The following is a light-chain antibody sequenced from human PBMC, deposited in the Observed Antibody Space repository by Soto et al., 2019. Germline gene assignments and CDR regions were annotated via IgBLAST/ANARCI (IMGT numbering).Light chain of an antibody. CDR3: QQRFAWPLT. Sequence: IVLTQSPATLSLSPGERASLSCRASQTVGITLAWYQQRPGQAPRLLIYDASSRAAGIPARFSGGGSGTDFTLTISSLEPDDFAVYYCQQRFAWPLTFGGGTKVVIK. CDR2: DAS. CDR1: QTVGIT. V-gene: IGKV3-11*01. J-gene: IGKJ4*01.